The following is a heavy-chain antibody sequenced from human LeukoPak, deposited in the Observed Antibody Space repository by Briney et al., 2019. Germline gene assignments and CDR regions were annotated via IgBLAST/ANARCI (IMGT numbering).Heavy chain of an antibody. Sequence: GGSLRLSCEASGFTFGSYAMNWVRLAPGKGLEWGSASSGDGDSTNYADSVKGRFTISRDNSKDTLYLQMNSLRAEDTAVYYCAKALGSGYYEYYFDFRGQGTLVTVSS. CDR1: GFTFGSYA. J-gene: IGHJ4*02. CDR2: SSGDGDST. CDR3: AKALGSGYYEYYFDF. D-gene: IGHD3-22*01. V-gene: IGHV3-23*01.